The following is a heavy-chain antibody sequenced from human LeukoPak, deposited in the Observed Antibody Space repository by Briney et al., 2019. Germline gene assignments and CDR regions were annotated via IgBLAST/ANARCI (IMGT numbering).Heavy chain of an antibody. CDR2: IYYSGST. D-gene: IGHD3-22*01. CDR3: ARSYYYDSSGYYYGAFDI. Sequence: SETLSLTCTVSGGSISSYYWSWIRQPPGKGLEWIGYIYYSGSTNYNPSLKSRVTISVDTSKNQFSLKLSSVTAADTAVYYCARSYYYDSSGYYYGAFDIWGQGTMVTVSS. J-gene: IGHJ3*02. CDR1: GGSISSYY. V-gene: IGHV4-59*01.